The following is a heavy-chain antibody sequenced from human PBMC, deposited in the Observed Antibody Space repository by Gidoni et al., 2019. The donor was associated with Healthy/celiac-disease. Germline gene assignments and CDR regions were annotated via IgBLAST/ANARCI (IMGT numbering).Heavy chain of an antibody. D-gene: IGHD2-2*01. J-gene: IGHJ3*02. V-gene: IGHV4-34*01. CDR2: INHSGST. CDR1: GGSFSGYY. Sequence: QVQLQQWGAGLLKPSETLSLTCAVYGGSFSGYYWSWIRQPPGKGLEWIGEINHSGSTNYNPSLKSRVTISGDTSKNQFSLKLSSVTAADTAVYYCARTRGADIVVVPAASGAFDIWGQGTMVTVSS. CDR3: ARTRGADIVVVPAASGAFDI.